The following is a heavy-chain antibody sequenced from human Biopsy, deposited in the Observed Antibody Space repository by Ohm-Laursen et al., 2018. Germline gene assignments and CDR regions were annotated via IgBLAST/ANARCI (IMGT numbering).Heavy chain of an antibody. CDR3: AREGGGSDGDLHFDY. CDR1: GYTFSNYG. J-gene: IGHJ4*02. V-gene: IGHV1-18*01. Sequence: ASVKVSCKASGYTFSNYGISWVRQAPGQGLEWMGWISGYNGNTNYAQKFQGRVTMTTDTSTSTAYMELRSLRSDDTAVCYCAREGGGSDGDLHFDYWGQGTLVSVSS. CDR2: ISGYNGNT. D-gene: IGHD4-17*01.